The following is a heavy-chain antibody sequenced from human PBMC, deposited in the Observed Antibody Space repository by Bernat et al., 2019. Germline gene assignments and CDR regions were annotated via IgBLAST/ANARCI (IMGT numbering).Heavy chain of an antibody. J-gene: IGHJ6*03. V-gene: IGHV3-15*01. CDR1: GFTFSNAW. CDR3: TTNSGGIAAAGYYYYYYYMDV. Sequence: EVQLVESGGGLVKPGGSLRLSCAASGFTFSNAWMSWVRQAPGKGLEWVGRIKSKTDGGTTDYAAPVKGRFTISRDDSKNTLYLQMNSLKTEDTAVYYCTTNSGGIAAAGYYYYYYYMDVWGKGTTVTVSS. D-gene: IGHD6-13*01. CDR2: IKSKTDGGTT.